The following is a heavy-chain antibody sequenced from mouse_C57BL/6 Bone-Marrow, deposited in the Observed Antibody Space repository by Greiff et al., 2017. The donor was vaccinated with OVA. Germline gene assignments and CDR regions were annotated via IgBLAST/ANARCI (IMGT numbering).Heavy chain of an antibody. CDR2: IYPGSGNT. Sequence: VQLQQSGAELVRPGASVKLSCKASGYTFTDYYINWVKQRPGQGLEWIARIYPGSGNTYYNEKFKGKATLTAEKSSSTAYMQLSSLTSEDSAVYFCARGGSGPWFAYWGQGTLVTVSA. J-gene: IGHJ3*01. CDR3: ARGGSGPWFAY. V-gene: IGHV1-76*01. CDR1: GYTFTDYY. D-gene: IGHD3-2*02.